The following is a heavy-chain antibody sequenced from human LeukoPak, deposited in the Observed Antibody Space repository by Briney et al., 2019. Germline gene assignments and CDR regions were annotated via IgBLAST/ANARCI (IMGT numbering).Heavy chain of an antibody. CDR1: GFTFSSYS. J-gene: IGHJ4*02. V-gene: IGHV3-21*01. Sequence: GGSLRLSCAASGFTFSSYSMNWVRQAPGKGLEWVSSISSSSSYIYYADSVKGRFTISRDNAKNSLYLQMNSLRAEDTAVYYCARDYDFGSGYADYWGQGTLVTVSS. CDR2: ISSSSSYI. CDR3: ARDYDFGSGYADY. D-gene: IGHD3-3*01.